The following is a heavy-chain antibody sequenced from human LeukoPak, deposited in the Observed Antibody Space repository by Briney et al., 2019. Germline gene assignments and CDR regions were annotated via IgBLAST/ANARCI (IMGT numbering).Heavy chain of an antibody. Sequence: SETLSLTCTVPGGSISSYYWSWIRQPPGKGLEWIGYIYYSGSTNYNPSLKSRVTISVDTSKNQFSLKLSSVTAADTAVYYCARDKLGDGYNYDYWGQGTLVTVSS. CDR2: IYYSGST. D-gene: IGHD5-24*01. J-gene: IGHJ4*02. V-gene: IGHV4-59*01. CDR1: GGSISSYY. CDR3: ARDKLGDGYNYDY.